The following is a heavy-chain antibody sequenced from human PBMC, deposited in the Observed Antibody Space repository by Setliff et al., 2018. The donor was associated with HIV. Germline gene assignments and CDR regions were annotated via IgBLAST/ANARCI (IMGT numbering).Heavy chain of an antibody. J-gene: IGHJ4*02. CDR1: GYTFTDYY. CDR2: INPNSGGT. V-gene: IGHV1-2*02. Sequence: ASVKVSCKASGYTFTDYYIHWVRQAPGQGLEWMGWINPNSGGTKYALNFRGRVTMTGDTSISTAYMELSRLRSDDTAVFFCARTHYYDSSGYLDYWGQGTLVTVSS. CDR3: ARTHYYDSSGYLDY. D-gene: IGHD3-22*01.